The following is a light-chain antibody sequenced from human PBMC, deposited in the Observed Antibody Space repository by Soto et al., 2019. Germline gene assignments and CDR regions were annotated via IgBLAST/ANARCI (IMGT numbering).Light chain of an antibody. CDR1: QAIDSW. V-gene: IGKV1-12*02. J-gene: IGKJ1*01. CDR3: QQTYNAAWT. CDR2: TGS. Sequence: DIQMTQSPSSVSASVGDRVTITCRASQAIDSWLAWYQQKPGEAPKLLIFTGSLLHSGVPPRFSGSGSGTDFTLPISSLQPEDFATYYCQQTYNAAWTFGHGTKVEIK.